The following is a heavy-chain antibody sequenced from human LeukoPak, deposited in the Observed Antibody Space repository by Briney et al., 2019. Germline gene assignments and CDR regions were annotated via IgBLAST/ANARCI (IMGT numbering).Heavy chain of an antibody. CDR3: AKYRQGVNWDFDY. V-gene: IGHV3-23*01. J-gene: IGHJ4*02. D-gene: IGHD1-1*01. CDR2: ISGSGDST. Sequence: GGSLRLSCAASGFTFSSYAMSWVRQAPGKGLEWVSAISGSGDSTYYADSVKGRFTISRDNSKNTLCLQMNSLRAEDTAVYYCAKYRQGVNWDFDYWGQGTLVTVSS. CDR1: GFTFSSYA.